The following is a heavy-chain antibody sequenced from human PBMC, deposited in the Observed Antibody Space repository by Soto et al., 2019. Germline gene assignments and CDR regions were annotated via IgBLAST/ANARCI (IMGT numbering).Heavy chain of an antibody. D-gene: IGHD1-26*01. CDR2: SIPSLGTE. J-gene: IGHJ4*02. CDR1: GGTFSSYA. CDR3: ATSRRSGSYAVDY. Sequence: SVKVSFKASGGTFSSYAISWVRQAPGQGLEWMGGSIPSLGTENYTQKFQGRVTITADESTSTAYMELSSLRSEDTAVYYCATSRRSGSYAVDYWGQGTMVTVSS. V-gene: IGHV1-69*13.